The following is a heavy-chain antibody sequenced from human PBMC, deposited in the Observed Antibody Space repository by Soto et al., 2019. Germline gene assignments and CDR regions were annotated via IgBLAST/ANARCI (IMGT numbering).Heavy chain of an antibody. CDR1: GFTFSSYG. J-gene: IGHJ6*02. D-gene: IGHD2-2*01. CDR2: VSYDGSNT. CDR3: AKDSVEPRSRYSHYGMDV. Sequence: ESGGGVVQPGRSLRLSCAASGFTFSSYGIHWVRQAPGEGLEWVAVVSYDGSNTYYAASVKGRFTISRDNSKNTLYLQMNSLRAEDTAVYYCAKDSVEPRSRYSHYGMDVWGQGTTVTVSS. V-gene: IGHV3-30*18.